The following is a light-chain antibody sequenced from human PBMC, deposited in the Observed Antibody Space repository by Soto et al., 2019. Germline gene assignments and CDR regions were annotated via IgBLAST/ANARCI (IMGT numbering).Light chain of an antibody. CDR1: QSVSSY. Sequence: IMLTQSPATLSLSPGERANLSCRASQSVSSYLAWYQQKPGQAPRLLIYGASTGATGLPARFSGSGSGTEFTLTINSLQAEDCAVYYCQQYYNWPRTFGQGTRLEIK. J-gene: IGKJ5*01. CDR2: GAS. CDR3: QQYYNWPRT. V-gene: IGKV3-15*01.